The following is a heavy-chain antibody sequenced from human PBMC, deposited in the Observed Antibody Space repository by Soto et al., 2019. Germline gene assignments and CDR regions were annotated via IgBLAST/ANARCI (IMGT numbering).Heavy chain of an antibody. V-gene: IGHV4-4*02. J-gene: IGHJ6*02. CDR2: IYHSGST. Sequence: PSETLSLTCAVSGGSISSSNWWSWVRQPPGKGLEWIGEIYHSGSTNYNPSLKSRVTISVDKSKNQFSLKLSSVNAADTAAYYCARDPARGIAARSYYYYGMDVWGQGTTVAVSS. CDR1: GGSISSSNW. D-gene: IGHD6-6*01. CDR3: ARDPARGIAARSYYYYGMDV.